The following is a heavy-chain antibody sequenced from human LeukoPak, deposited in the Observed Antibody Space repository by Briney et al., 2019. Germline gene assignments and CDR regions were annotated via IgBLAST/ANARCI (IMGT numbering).Heavy chain of an antibody. CDR3: ARGTFDSSGYYLFDY. D-gene: IGHD3-22*01. Sequence: PSETLSLTCTVSGGSISTNYWSWIRQPAGKGLKWIGRIYNSGNTNYSPSLESRVTMSADTSKNQFSLKLSSVTAADTAVYYCARGTFDSSGYYLFDYWGQGTLVTVSS. J-gene: IGHJ4*02. CDR1: GGSISTNY. CDR2: IYNSGNT. V-gene: IGHV4-4*07.